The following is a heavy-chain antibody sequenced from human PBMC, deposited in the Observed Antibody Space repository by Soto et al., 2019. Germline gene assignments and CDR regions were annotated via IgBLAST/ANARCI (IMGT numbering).Heavy chain of an antibody. V-gene: IGHV1-18*01. CDR3: AGGRYGDY. CDR1: GYGFTTYG. D-gene: IGHD1-1*01. J-gene: IGHJ4*02. Sequence: QVHLVQSGAEVKKPGASVKVSCKGSGYGFTTYGITWVRQAPGQGLEWMAWISAHNGNTNSAQKPQGRVTVTRDTSTRTAYMELRSLRSDDTAVYYCAGGRYGDYWGQGALVTVSS. CDR2: ISAHNGNT.